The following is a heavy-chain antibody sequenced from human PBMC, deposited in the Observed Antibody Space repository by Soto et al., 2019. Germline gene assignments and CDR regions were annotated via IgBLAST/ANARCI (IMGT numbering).Heavy chain of an antibody. CDR2: MNPNSGNT. D-gene: IGHD3-22*01. Sequence: GASVKVSCKASGYTFTSYDINWVRQATGQGLEWMGWMNPNSGNTGYAQKFQGRVTMTTDTSTSTAYMELRSLRSDDTAVYYCARFQVEVVIGPNMDVWGKGTTVTVSS. CDR3: ARFQVEVVIGPNMDV. J-gene: IGHJ6*03. V-gene: IGHV1-8*01. CDR1: GYTFTSYD.